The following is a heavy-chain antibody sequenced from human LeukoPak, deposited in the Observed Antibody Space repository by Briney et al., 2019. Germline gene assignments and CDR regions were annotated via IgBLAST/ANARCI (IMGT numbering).Heavy chain of an antibody. CDR3: SRPAAGSRMHRMDS. CDR2: IYDSGST. J-gene: IGHJ4*02. V-gene: IGHV4-61*01. D-gene: IGHD6-13*01. Sequence: SETLSLTCTVSGGSVSSGSYYWSWIRQPPGKGLEWIGYIYDSGSTNYNPSLKSRVTISIDTSKNQFSLKLTSVTAADAAVYYCSRPAAGSRMHRMDSWGQGILVTVSS. CDR1: GGSVSSGSYY.